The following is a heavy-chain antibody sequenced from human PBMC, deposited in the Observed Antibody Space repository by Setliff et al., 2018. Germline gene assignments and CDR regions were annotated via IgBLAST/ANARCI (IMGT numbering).Heavy chain of an antibody. D-gene: IGHD3-16*01. CDR1: GYTFAGYY. CDR3: ARELRSPYWHLDS. J-gene: IGHJ5*01. Sequence: GASVKVSCKASGYTFAGYYMHWVRQAPGQGLEWIGAIIPIFGTPNYAQNFQDRVTITADISTTTVFMEMRSLRSDDTAVYYCARELRSPYWHLDSWGQGTQVTVSS. CDR2: IIPIFGTP. V-gene: IGHV1-69*06.